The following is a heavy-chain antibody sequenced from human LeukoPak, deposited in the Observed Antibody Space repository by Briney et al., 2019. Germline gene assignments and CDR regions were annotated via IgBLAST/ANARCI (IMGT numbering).Heavy chain of an antibody. J-gene: IGHJ4*02. V-gene: IGHV4-59*01. CDR1: GGSISSYY. CDR3: AIGIAAVGNYFDY. CDR2: IYNSGST. Sequence: KPSETLSLTCTVSGGSISSYYWSWIRQPPGKGLEWIGYIYNSGSTNYNTSLKSRVTISVDTSKNQFSPKLCSVTAADTAVYYCAIGIAAVGNYFDYWGPGTLVTVSS. D-gene: IGHD6-13*01.